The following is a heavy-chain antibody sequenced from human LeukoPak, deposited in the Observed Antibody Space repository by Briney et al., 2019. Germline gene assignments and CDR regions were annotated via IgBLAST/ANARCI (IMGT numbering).Heavy chain of an antibody. CDR1: GFTFSAYN. Sequence: PWGSLRLSCVASGFTFSAYNIDWVRQAPGAGGEWLSYISCSYTSLKYAASMKGRFTTSRDDAKNSVFQQMKSLRAEETAVYYCAREVTMLRGVIYFDRWGQGTLVTASS. CDR3: AREVTMLRGVIYFDR. V-gene: IGHV3-48*04. J-gene: IGHJ4*02. CDR2: ISCSYTSL. D-gene: IGHD3-10*01.